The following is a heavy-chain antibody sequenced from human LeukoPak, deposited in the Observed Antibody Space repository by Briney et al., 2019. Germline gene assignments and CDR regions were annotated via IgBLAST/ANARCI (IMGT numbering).Heavy chain of an antibody. CDR1: GFTFSSYA. CDR2: ISGSGGST. CDR3: ARGGITRCNDCRFDS. J-gene: IGHJ5*01. Sequence: GGSLRLSCAASGFTFSSYAMSWVRQAPGNGLEWVSAISGSGGSTYYADPVKGRLTISRDNSKNTVYLQMNTLRVEDTAVYYCARGGITRCNDCRFDSWGQGTLVTVSS. V-gene: IGHV3-23*01. D-gene: IGHD2-2*01.